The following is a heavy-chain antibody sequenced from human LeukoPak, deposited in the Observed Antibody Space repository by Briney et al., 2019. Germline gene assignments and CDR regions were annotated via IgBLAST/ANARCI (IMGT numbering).Heavy chain of an antibody. V-gene: IGHV4-34*01. J-gene: IGHJ4*02. CDR2: INHSGST. CDR1: GGSFSGYY. D-gene: IGHD7-27*01. CDR3: ARGRALTGKPRDFDY. Sequence: SETLSLTCAVYGGSFSGYYWSWIRQPPGKGLEWIGEINHSGSTNYNPSLKSRVTISVDTSKNQFSLKLSSVTAADTAVYYCARGRALTGKPRDFDYWGQGTLVTVSS.